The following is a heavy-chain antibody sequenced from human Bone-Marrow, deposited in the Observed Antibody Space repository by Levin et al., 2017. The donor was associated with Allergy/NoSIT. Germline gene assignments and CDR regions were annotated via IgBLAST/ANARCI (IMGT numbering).Heavy chain of an antibody. CDR2: ISSYSDYI. V-gene: IGHV3-21*01. CDR3: ARAGDSSGGYYFDY. J-gene: IGHJ4*02. D-gene: IGHD6-19*01. Sequence: GGSLRLSCTASGFTFSSYAMNWVRQAPGKGLEWVSSISSYSDYIYYADSVKGRFTISRDNADNSLYLQMNSLRAEDTAVYYCARAGDSSGGYYFDYWGQGILVTVSS. CDR1: GFTFSSYA.